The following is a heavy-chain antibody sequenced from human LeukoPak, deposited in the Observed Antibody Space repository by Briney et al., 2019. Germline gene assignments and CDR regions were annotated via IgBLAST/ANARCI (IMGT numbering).Heavy chain of an antibody. J-gene: IGHJ4*02. CDR1: GGSFSGYY. V-gene: IGHV4-34*01. Sequence: SETLSLTCAVYGGSFSGYYWSWIRQPPGKGLEWIGEINHSGSTNYNPSLKSRVTISVDTSKNQFSLKMRFVTAADTAVYYCARVDGYSYGVDYWGQGTLVTVSS. CDR3: ARVDGYSYGVDY. CDR2: INHSGST. D-gene: IGHD5-18*01.